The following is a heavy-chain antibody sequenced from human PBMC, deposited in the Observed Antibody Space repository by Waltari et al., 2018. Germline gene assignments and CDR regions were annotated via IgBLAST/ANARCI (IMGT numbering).Heavy chain of an antibody. J-gene: IGHJ4*02. Sequence: EVQLVESGGGLVETGGSLRLSGAASGVAWGRTWRSWVRKAPGKGMEWGVRIKQDASEKYYVDSGKGRFTISRDNAKNSLYLQMNRLRAEDTAVYFCTRGPPDVAVADYYFDYWGQGTLVTVSS. V-gene: IGHV3-7*01. D-gene: IGHD6-19*01. CDR2: IKQDASEK. CDR1: GVAWGRTW. CDR3: TRGPPDVAVADYYFDY.